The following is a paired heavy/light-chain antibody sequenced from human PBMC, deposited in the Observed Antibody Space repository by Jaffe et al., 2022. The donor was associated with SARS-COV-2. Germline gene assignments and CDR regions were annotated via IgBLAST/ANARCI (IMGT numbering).Light chain of an antibody. Sequence: IVMTQTPLSLPVTPGEPASISCRSSESLFDSDDGISYLDWYLQKPGQSPQLLIYTASYRASGVPERFSGSGSGTDFTLKISRVEAEDVGVYYCVQRIDFPPTFGQGTKLEIK. CDR2: TAS. CDR1: ESLFDSDDGISY. J-gene: IGKJ2*01. CDR3: VQRIDFPPT. V-gene: IGKV2-40*01.
Heavy chain of an antibody. CDR1: GGTFGNYS. V-gene: IGHV1-69*01. CDR2: LIPLFHID. J-gene: IGHJ4*02. CDR3: MRERGGLPDS. Sequence: QVQLVQSGAEVKKPGSSVKVSCKASGGTFGNYSVSWVRQAPGQGLEWMGGLIPLFHIDTYAQKFEGRVTFTADESTSTGYMEIIGLTSDDTAVYFCMRERGGLPDSWGQGTLVTVSS. D-gene: IGHD2-15*01.